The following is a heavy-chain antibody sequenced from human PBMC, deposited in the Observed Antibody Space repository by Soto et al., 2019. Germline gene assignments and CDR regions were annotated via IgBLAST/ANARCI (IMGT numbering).Heavy chain of an antibody. D-gene: IGHD3-10*01. V-gene: IGHV4-59*01. J-gene: IGHJ5*02. Sequence: QVQLQASGPGLVKPSETLSLTCTVSGGSISSYYWSWIRQPPGKGLEWIGYIYYSGSTTYNTSLKSRVTISVDTSKNQFSLKLSSVTAADTAVYYCARELFGRSVWFDPWGQGTLVTVSS. CDR1: GGSISSYY. CDR3: ARELFGRSVWFDP. CDR2: IYYSGST.